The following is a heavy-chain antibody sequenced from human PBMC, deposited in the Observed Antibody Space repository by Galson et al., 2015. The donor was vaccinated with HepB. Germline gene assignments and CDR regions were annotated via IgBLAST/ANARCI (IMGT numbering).Heavy chain of an antibody. J-gene: IGHJ6*03. CDR1: GFTFSAYG. V-gene: IGHV3-30*18. CDR3: AKDWRGYSYYYMDV. CDR2: ISFDGTKE. Sequence: SLRLSCAASGFTFSAYGMHWVRQAPGKGLEWVAVISFDGTKEYYADSVKGRFTISRDNSKNTMYLQMNSLRAEDTAVYYCAKDWRGYSYYYMDVWGKGTTVTVSS.